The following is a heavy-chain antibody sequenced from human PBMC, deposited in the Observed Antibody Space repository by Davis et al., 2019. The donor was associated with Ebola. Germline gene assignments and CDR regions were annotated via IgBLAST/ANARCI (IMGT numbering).Heavy chain of an antibody. CDR3: VRDPALVVTGGGWFFGL. V-gene: IGHV3-20*04. J-gene: IGHJ2*01. CDR2: INWNGGST. CDR1: GFTFSSNS. Sequence: PGGSLRLSCAASGFTFSSNSMNWVRHAPGKGLEWVSGINWNGGSTCYADSVKGRFTISRDNARNSLYLQMNSLRAEDTAVYYCVRDPALVVTGGGWFFGLWGRGTLVTVSS. D-gene: IGHD2-21*02.